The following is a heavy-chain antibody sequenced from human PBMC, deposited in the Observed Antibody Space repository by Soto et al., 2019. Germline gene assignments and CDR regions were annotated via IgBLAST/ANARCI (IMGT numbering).Heavy chain of an antibody. Sequence: PGGSLRLSCAASGFTFSGYGMSWVRQAPGKGLEWVSAISGSGGSTYYADSVKGRFTISRDNSKNTLYLQMNSLRAEDTAVYYCAKDHHGLPDYWGQGTLVTVSS. CDR3: AKDHHGLPDY. J-gene: IGHJ4*02. D-gene: IGHD5-12*01. CDR1: GFTFSGYG. V-gene: IGHV3-23*01. CDR2: ISGSGGST.